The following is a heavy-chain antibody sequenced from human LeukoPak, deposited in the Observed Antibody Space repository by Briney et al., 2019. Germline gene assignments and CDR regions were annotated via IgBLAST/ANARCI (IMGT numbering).Heavy chain of an antibody. CDR2: IRGSGGGT. CDR1: GFSFSSHA. V-gene: IGHV3-23*01. J-gene: IGHJ4*02. Sequence: GGSLRLSCGASGFSFSSHAMNWVRQAPGKGLEWVSAIRGSGGGTYHADSVKGRFTISRDNSKNTLYLQMNSLRDEDTALYYCAKAGIGVVGYFDYWGQGTLVTVSS. CDR3: AKAGIGVVGYFDY. D-gene: IGHD6-19*01.